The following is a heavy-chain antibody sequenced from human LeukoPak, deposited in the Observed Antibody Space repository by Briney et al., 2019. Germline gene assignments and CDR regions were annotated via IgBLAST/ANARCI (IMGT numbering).Heavy chain of an antibody. CDR1: GFTFDDYA. D-gene: IGHD4-17*01. J-gene: IGHJ4*02. Sequence: PGRSLRLSCAASGFTFDDYAMHWVRQAPGKGLEWVSGISWNSGSIGYADSVKGRFTISRDNAKNSLYLQMNSLRAEDTALYYCAKDPPRLYGDLLFDYWGQGTLVTVSS. CDR2: ISWNSGSI. V-gene: IGHV3-9*01. CDR3: AKDPPRLYGDLLFDY.